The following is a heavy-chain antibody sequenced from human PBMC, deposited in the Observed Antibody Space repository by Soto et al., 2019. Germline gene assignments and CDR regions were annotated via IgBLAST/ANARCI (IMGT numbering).Heavy chain of an antibody. CDR2: ISGSGGST. D-gene: IGHD6-19*01. Sequence: GGSLRLSCAASGFTFSSYAMSWVRQAPGKGLEWVSAISGSGGSTYYADSVKGRFTISRDNSKNTLYLQMNSLRAEDTAVYYCAKEGSRVKVAVAVPGDYWGQGTLVTVSS. J-gene: IGHJ4*02. CDR3: AKEGSRVKVAVAVPGDY. V-gene: IGHV3-23*01. CDR1: GFTFSSYA.